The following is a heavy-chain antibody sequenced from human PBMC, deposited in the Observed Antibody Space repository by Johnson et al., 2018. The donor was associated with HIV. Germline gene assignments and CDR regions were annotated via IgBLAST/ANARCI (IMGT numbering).Heavy chain of an antibody. CDR1: GFTFSSYA. D-gene: IGHD3-16*02. CDR2: IYTGGST. V-gene: IGHV3-66*01. J-gene: IGHJ3*02. CDR3: ARGLYYRYERGAFDI. Sequence: VQLVESGGGVVQPGRSLRLSCAASGFTFSSYAMSWVRQAPGKGLEWVSVIYTGGSTYYAESVKDRFTISGVNSKNTLFLQMNSLRAEDTAVYYCARGLYYRYERGAFDIWGQGTMVTVSS.